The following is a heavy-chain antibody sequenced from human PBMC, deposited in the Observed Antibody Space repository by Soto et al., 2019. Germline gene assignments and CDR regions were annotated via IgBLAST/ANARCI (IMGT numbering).Heavy chain of an antibody. J-gene: IGHJ5*02. D-gene: IGHD6-13*01. V-gene: IGHV1-2*02. CDR1: GYTFTDYF. CDR3: ARDETSAGTGFDP. CDR2: ITPNSGGT. Sequence: QVQLVQSGAEVKKPGASVKVSCKASGYTFTDYFIHWVRQVPGQGLEWMGWITPNSGGTNYAQKFQGVVTMTRDTSITTASMDLTRLTSDDTAVYYRARDETSAGTGFDPWGQGTLVTVSS.